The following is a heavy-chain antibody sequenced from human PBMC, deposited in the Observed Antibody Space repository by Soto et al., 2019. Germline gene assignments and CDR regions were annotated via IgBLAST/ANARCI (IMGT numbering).Heavy chain of an antibody. D-gene: IGHD3-16*01. J-gene: IGHJ5*02. CDR3: TTDQSPHYDYIWGSYCQEGSNWFDP. V-gene: IGHV3-15*01. CDR1: GFTFSNAW. CDR2: IKSKTDGGTT. Sequence: GGSLRLSCAASGFTFSNAWMSWVRQAPGKGLEWVGRIKSKTDGGTTDYAAPVKGRFTISRDDSKNTLDLQMNSLKTEDTAVYYCTTDQSPHYDYIWGSYCQEGSNWFDPWGQGTLVTVSS.